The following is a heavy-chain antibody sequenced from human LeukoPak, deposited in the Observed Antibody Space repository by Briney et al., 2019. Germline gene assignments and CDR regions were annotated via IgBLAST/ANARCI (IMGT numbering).Heavy chain of an antibody. V-gene: IGHV1-18*01. CDR3: ARDFAYYYDSSGTFDI. CDR1: GYTFTSYG. CDR2: ICAYNGNT. J-gene: IGHJ3*02. D-gene: IGHD3-22*01. Sequence: ASVKVSCKASGYTFTSYGISWVRQAPGQGLEWMGWICAYNGNTNYAQKLQGRVTMTTDTSTSTAYMELRSLRSDDTAVYYCARDFAYYYDSSGTFDIWGQGTMVTVSS.